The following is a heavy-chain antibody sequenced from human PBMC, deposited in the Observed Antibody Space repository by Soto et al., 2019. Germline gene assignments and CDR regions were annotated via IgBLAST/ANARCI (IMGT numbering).Heavy chain of an antibody. CDR2: IYWDDDK. D-gene: IGHD2-21*02. V-gene: IGHV2-5*02. CDR3: AHRQGDTDAFDI. J-gene: IGHJ3*02. CDR1: GFSLSTSGVG. Sequence: QITLKESGPPLVKPTQTLTLTCTFSGFSLSTSGVGVGWIRQPPGKALEWLALIYWDDDKRYSPSLKSRLTLTKDTSKNQVVLTMTNMDPVDTATYYCAHRQGDTDAFDIWGQGTMVTVSS.